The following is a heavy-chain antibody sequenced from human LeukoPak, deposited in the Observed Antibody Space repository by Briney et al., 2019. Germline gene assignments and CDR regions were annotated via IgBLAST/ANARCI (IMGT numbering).Heavy chain of an antibody. J-gene: IGHJ4*02. CDR2: ISSSSSYI. D-gene: IGHD1-26*01. Sequence: GGSLRLSCAASGFTFSSYSMNWVRQAPGKGLEWVSSISSSSSYIYYADSVKGRFTISRDNAKNSLYLQMNSLRAEDTAVYYCARVPGEMGATLAYLDYWGQGTLVIVSS. V-gene: IGHV3-21*01. CDR3: ARVPGEMGATLAYLDY. CDR1: GFTFSSYS.